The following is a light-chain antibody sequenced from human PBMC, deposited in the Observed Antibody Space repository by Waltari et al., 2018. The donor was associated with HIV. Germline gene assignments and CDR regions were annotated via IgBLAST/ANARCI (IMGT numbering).Light chain of an antibody. CDR2: GVS. V-gene: IGLV2-14*01. CDR1: SSDVGGYNY. J-gene: IGLJ2*01. Sequence: QSALTQPASVSGSPGQSVTISCTGTSSDVGGYNYVSWYQQHPGKAPNHVIYGVSNRPSGVSNRFAGSKSGNTASLTICGRQAEDEADYYCSAYTSSSVVFGGGTKLTVL. CDR3: SAYTSSSVV.